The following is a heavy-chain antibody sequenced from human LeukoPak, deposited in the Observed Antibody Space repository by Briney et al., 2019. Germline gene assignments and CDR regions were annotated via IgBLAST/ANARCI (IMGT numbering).Heavy chain of an antibody. J-gene: IGHJ4*02. V-gene: IGHV3-23*01. Sequence: PGGSLRLSCAASGFTFSSYAMSWVRQAPGKGLEWVSAISGSGGSTYYADSVKGRFTISRDNSKNTLYLQMNSLRAEDKAVYYCAKGANYDSSGYPYFDYWGQGTLVTVSS. CDR2: ISGSGGST. CDR3: AKGANYDSSGYPYFDY. CDR1: GFTFSSYA. D-gene: IGHD3-22*01.